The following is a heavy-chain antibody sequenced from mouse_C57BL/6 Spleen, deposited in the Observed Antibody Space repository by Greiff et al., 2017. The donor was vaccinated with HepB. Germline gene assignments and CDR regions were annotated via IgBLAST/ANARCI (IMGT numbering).Heavy chain of an antibody. CDR3: TTVFHSY. J-gene: IGHJ2*01. V-gene: IGHV14-4*01. CDR2: IDPENGDT. CDR1: GFNIKDDY. Sequence: EVKLQESGAELVRPGASVKLSCTASGFNIKDDYMHWVKQRPEQGLEWIGWIDPENGDTEYASKFQGKATITADTSSNTAYLQLSSLTSEDTAVYYCTTVFHSYWGQGTTLTVSS.